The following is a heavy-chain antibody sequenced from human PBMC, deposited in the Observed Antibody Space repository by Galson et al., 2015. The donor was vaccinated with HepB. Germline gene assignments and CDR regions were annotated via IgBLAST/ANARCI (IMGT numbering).Heavy chain of an antibody. V-gene: IGHV3-30*04. CDR2: ISYDGSNK. D-gene: IGHD2-2*01. J-gene: IGHJ5*02. CDR3: ARVISAAATGGGNWFDP. Sequence: SLRLSCAASGFTFSSYAMHWVRQAPGKGLEWVAVISYDGSNKYYADSVKGRFTISRDNSKNTLYLQMNSLRAEDTAVYYCARVISAAATGGGNWFDPWGQGTLVTVSS. CDR1: GFTFSSYA.